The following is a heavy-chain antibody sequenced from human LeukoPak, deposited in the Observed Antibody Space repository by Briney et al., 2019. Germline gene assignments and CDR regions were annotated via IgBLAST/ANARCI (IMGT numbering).Heavy chain of an antibody. J-gene: IGHJ4*02. Sequence: SETLSLTCAVYGGSFSGYYWSWIRQPPGKGLEWIGEINHSGSTNYNPSLKSRVTISVDTSKNQFSLKLSSVTAADTAVYYCARGWLGSGLDYWGQGTLVTVSS. D-gene: IGHD6-19*01. CDR3: ARGWLGSGLDY. CDR1: GGSFSGYY. CDR2: INHSGST. V-gene: IGHV4-34*01.